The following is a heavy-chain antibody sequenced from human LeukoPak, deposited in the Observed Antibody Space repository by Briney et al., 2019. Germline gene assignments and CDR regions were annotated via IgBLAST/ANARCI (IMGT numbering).Heavy chain of an antibody. CDR2: IKKDGSEK. CDR1: GFTFSSYW. Sequence: GGSLRLSCAASGFTFSSYWMSWVRQAPGKGLEWVANIKKDGSEKYYVDSVKGRFAISRDNAKTSLYLQMNSLRAEDTAVYYCARHLSGVTGYTYGRGIDYWGQGTLVTVSS. V-gene: IGHV3-7*01. D-gene: IGHD5-18*01. CDR3: ARHLSGVTGYTYGRGIDY. J-gene: IGHJ4*02.